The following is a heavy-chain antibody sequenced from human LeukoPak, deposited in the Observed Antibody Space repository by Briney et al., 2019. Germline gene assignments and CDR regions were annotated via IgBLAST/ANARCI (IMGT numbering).Heavy chain of an antibody. CDR3: ARKNYFYYYMDV. CDR2: ISTSGSTI. Sequence: GGSLRLSCAASGFTFSSYAMSWVRQAPGKGLEWVSYISTSGSTIYYADSVKGRFTISRDNAKNSLYLQMNSLRAEDTAVYYCARKNYFYYYMDVWGKGTTVTISS. V-gene: IGHV3-48*03. D-gene: IGHD2/OR15-2a*01. J-gene: IGHJ6*03. CDR1: GFTFSSYA.